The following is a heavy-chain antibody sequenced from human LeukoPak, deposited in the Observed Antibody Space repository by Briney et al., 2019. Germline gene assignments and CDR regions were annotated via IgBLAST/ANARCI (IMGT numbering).Heavy chain of an antibody. CDR3: ARGRRILGGPENAGDFFDF. D-gene: IGHD3-16*01. J-gene: IGHJ4*01. CDR1: GYTLTDYY. CDR2: INPNSGAT. Sequence: ASVKVSCKASGYTLTDYYLHWVRQAPGQGLKWMGWINPNSGATHYAQSFQARVTMTRDTSIASSYMELTGLESDDTAVYYCARGRRILGGPENAGDFFDFWGQGSLVAVSS. V-gene: IGHV1-2*02.